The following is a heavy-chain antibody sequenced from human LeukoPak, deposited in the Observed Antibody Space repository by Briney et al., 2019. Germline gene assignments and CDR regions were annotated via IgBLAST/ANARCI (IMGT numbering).Heavy chain of an antibody. V-gene: IGHV3-33*01. CDR1: GFTSSSYG. J-gene: IGHJ4*02. Sequence: GGSLRLSCAASGFTSSSYGMHWVRQAPGKGLEWVAVIWYDGSNKYYADSVKGRFTISRDNSKNTLYLQMNSLRAEDTAVYYCARDLSYSSSSVGFDYWGQGTLVTVSS. CDR2: IWYDGSNK. D-gene: IGHD6-6*01. CDR3: ARDLSYSSSSVGFDY.